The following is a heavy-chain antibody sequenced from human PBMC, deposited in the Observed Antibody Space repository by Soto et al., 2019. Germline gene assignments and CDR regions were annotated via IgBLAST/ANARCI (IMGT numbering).Heavy chain of an antibody. V-gene: IGHV1-18*01. D-gene: IGHD3-22*01. CDR1: GYTFTSYG. J-gene: IGHJ4*02. CDR2: ISAYNGNT. CDR3: ARTPEFYYDSSRPLYYFDY. Sequence: ASVKVSCKASGYTFTSYGISWVRQAPGQGLEWMGWISAYNGNTNYAQKLQGRVTMTTDTSTSTAYMELRSLRSDDTAVYYCARTPEFYYDSSRPLYYFDYWGQGTLVTV.